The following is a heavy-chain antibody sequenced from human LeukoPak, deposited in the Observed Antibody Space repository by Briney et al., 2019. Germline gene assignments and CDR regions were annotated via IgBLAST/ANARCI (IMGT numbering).Heavy chain of an antibody. CDR2: IYYSGST. J-gene: IGHJ4*02. Sequence: SETLSLXCTVSGGSISSSSYYWGWIRQPPGKGLEWIGSIYYSGSTYYNPSLKSRVTISVDTSKNQFSLKLSSVTAADTAVYYCARHERDGYNHGGADYWGQGTLVTVSS. CDR3: ARHERDGYNHGGADY. D-gene: IGHD5-24*01. V-gene: IGHV4-39*01. CDR1: GGSISSSSYY.